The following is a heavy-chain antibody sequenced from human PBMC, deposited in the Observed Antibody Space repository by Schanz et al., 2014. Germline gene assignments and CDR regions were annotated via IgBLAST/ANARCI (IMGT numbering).Heavy chain of an antibody. CDR3: ARYTGAYFDY. CDR1: GGSISTYY. Sequence: QVQLQESGPGLVKPSETLSLTCTVSGGSISTYYWSWIRQPAGKGLEWIGRIYTSGSTNYNPSLKSRVTMSVDPPKTQFSLRLSSVTAADTAVYYCARYTGAYFDYWGQGTLVTVSS. CDR2: IYTSGST. D-gene: IGHD1-26*01. J-gene: IGHJ4*02. V-gene: IGHV4-4*07.